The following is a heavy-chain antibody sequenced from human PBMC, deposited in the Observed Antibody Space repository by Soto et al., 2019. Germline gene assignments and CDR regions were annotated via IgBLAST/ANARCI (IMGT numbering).Heavy chain of an antibody. CDR2: IYYSGST. Sequence: SETLSLTCTVPGGSISSYYWSWIRQPPGKGLEWIGYIYYSGSTNYNPSLKSRVTISVDTSKNQFSLKLSSVTAADTAVYYCARGVGAKSFFDYWGQGTLVTVSS. CDR3: ARGVGAKSFFDY. D-gene: IGHD1-26*01. J-gene: IGHJ4*02. V-gene: IGHV4-59*01. CDR1: GGSISSYY.